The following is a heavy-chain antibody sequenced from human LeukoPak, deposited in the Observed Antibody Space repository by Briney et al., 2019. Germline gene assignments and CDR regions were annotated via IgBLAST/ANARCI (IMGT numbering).Heavy chain of an antibody. J-gene: IGHJ4*02. CDR3: ARDGPYYSIDH. Sequence: PGGSLRLSCAASGFTFSSYWMTWVRQAPGKGLEWVANIKQDGSEKYYLDSVKGRSTISRDNAKNSLYLQMSSLRAEDTAVYYCARDGPYYSIDHWGQGTLVTVSS. D-gene: IGHD2/OR15-2a*01. CDR1: GFTFSSYW. V-gene: IGHV3-7*01. CDR2: IKQDGSEK.